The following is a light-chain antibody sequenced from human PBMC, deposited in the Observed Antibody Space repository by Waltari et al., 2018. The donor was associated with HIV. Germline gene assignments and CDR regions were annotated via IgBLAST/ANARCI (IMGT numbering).Light chain of an antibody. CDR1: DYINIY. CDR2: GAS. Sequence: DVQMTQSPSSLSASVGDRVTITCQASDYINIYLNWYQQRPGEAPNLLIYGASTLQSGVPSRFSGRASGTTFILTINNLRPEDVATYCCQQTFVIPLTFGGGTKVEI. CDR3: QQTFVIPLT. J-gene: IGKJ4*01. V-gene: IGKV1-39*01.